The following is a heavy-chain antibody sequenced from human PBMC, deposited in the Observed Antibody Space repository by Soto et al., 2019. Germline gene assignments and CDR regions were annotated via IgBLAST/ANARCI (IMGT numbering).Heavy chain of an antibody. D-gene: IGHD1-1*01. CDR2: ISAHNGNT. Sequence: QVHLVQSGAEVKKPGASVKVSCKGSGYDFTTYGITWVRQAPGQGLEWMAWISAHNGNTDYAQKLQGRVTMTRDTSTRTAYMELRSLRSDDTAVYYCARGRYGDYWGQGALVTVSS. CDR3: ARGRYGDY. CDR1: GYDFTTYG. V-gene: IGHV1-18*01. J-gene: IGHJ4*02.